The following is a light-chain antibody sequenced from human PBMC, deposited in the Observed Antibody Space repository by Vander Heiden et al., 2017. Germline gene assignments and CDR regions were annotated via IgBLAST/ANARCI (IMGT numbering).Light chain of an antibody. J-gene: IGKJ1*01. CDR1: QTISSTY. Sequence: ESVLTQSPGSLFLSPGDTATLYCRASQTISSTYLAWSHHRPGQGPRLLIYGASNRATGIPDRFSGSGTGRDFTLTISGLEPEDSGVYYCQQYLSSVWTFGRGTKV. CDR3: QQYLSSVWT. V-gene: IGKV3-20*01. CDR2: GAS.